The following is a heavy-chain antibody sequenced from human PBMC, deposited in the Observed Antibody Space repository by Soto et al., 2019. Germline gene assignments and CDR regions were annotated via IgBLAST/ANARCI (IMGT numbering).Heavy chain of an antibody. CDR2: INPSGDST. J-gene: IGHJ4*02. CDR1: GFIFTSYY. CDR3: ATSYGNAWYTY. Sequence: GASVKVSCKASGFIFTSYYMHWVRQAPGQGLEWVGRINPSGDSTIFAQDLQGRVTMTRDTSTNTDYMELSSLRPEDTAVYYCATSYGNAWYTYWGQGTQVTVSS. D-gene: IGHD6-13*01. V-gene: IGHV1-46*04.